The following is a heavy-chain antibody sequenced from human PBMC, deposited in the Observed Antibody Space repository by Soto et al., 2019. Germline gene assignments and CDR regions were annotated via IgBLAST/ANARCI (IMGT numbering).Heavy chain of an antibody. V-gene: IGHV4-30-4*01. Sequence: QVQLQESGPGLVKPSQTLSLTCTVSGGSISSGDYYWSWIRQPPGKGLEWIGYIYYSGSTYYNPSLKSRVTISVDTSKSQFSLKLSSVTAADTAVYYCARYPEQYCSGGSCYSGTDYWGQGTLVTVSS. CDR3: ARYPEQYCSGGSCYSGTDY. CDR1: GGSISSGDYY. CDR2: IYYSGST. J-gene: IGHJ4*02. D-gene: IGHD2-15*01.